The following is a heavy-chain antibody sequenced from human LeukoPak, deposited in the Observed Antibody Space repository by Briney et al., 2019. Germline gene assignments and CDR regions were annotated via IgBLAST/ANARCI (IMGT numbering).Heavy chain of an antibody. V-gene: IGHV3-11*05. CDR1: GFTFSDYY. D-gene: IGHD2-21*01. CDR2: ISSSSSYT. Sequence: GGSLRLSCAASGFTFSDYYMSWIRQAPGKGLEWVSYISSSSSYTNYADSVEGRFTISRDNAKNSLYLQMNSLRAEDTAVYYCARAEHITKGGAFDIWGQGTMVTVSS. CDR3: ARAEHITKGGAFDI. J-gene: IGHJ3*02.